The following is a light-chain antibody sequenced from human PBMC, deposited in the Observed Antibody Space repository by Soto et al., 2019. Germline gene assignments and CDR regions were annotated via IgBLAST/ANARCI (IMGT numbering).Light chain of an antibody. V-gene: IGKV3-20*01. CDR2: GAS. J-gene: IGKJ1*01. Sequence: EIVLTQSPGTLSLSPGERATLSCRASQSVSSSYLAWYQQKPGQAPRLLIYGASSMATGIPDRFSGSGPGTDFTLTISRLEPEDFAVYYCQQYGSSSWTFGQGTKVESK. CDR3: QQYGSSSWT. CDR1: QSVSSSY.